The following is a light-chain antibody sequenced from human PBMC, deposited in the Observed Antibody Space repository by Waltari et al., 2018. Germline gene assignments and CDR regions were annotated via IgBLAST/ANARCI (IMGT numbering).Light chain of an antibody. CDR3: SSYTRTSTPWV. CDR2: EVS. CDR1: SSDAGGYNY. Sequence: QSALTQPASVSGSPGQSITISCTGTSSDAGGYNYVSWYQQHPGKAPKLFIYEVSNRPSGVSSRFSGSKSGYTASLTISGLQAEDEADYYCSSYTRTSTPWVFGGGTKLTVL. V-gene: IGLV2-14*01. J-gene: IGLJ3*02.